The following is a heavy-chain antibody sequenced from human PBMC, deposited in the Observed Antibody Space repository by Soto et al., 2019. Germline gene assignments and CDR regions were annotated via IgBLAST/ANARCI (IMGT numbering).Heavy chain of an antibody. Sequence: ASVKVSCKAPGYSFTSLHFNWVRQATGQGLEWIGWMNPHSGDTGFAQRFQGRVTMTRNTSINTAYMELRSLRSQATAVYYCPRGSPGSVDHWGPGTQVTVSS. CDR1: GYSFTSLH. D-gene: IGHD3-10*01. CDR3: PRGSPGSVDH. CDR2: MNPHSGDT. V-gene: IGHV1-8*01. J-gene: IGHJ4*02.